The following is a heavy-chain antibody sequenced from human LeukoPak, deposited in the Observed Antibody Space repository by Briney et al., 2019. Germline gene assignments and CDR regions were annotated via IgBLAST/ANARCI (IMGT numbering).Heavy chain of an antibody. V-gene: IGHV1-69*05. CDR3: ARDIANWGSHDAFDI. CDR2: IIPIFGTA. CDR1: GGTFSSYA. D-gene: IGHD7-27*01. Sequence: SVKVSCKASGGTFSSYAISWVRQAPGQGLEWMGGIIPIFGTANYAQKFQGRVTITTDESTSTACMELSSLRSEDTAVYYCARDIANWGSHDAFDIWGQGTMVTVSS. J-gene: IGHJ3*02.